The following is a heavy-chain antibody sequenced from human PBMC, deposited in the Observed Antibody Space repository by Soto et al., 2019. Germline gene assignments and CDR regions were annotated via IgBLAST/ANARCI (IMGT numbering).Heavy chain of an antibody. CDR3: ARVSGYSYTSRRYYYYGMDV. J-gene: IGHJ6*02. Sequence: ASVKVSCKASGGTFSSYAISWVRQAPGQGLEWMGGIIPIFGTANYAQKFQGRVTITADESTSTAYMELSSLRSEDTAVYYCARVSGYSYTSRRYYYYGMDVWGQGTTVTVSS. V-gene: IGHV1-69*13. CDR1: GGTFSSYA. CDR2: IIPIFGTA. D-gene: IGHD5-18*01.